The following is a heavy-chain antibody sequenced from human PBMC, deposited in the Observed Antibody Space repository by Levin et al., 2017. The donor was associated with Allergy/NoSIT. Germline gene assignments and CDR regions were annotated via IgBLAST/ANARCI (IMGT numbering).Heavy chain of an antibody. CDR3: AREMAETAADTFDI. Sequence: ASVKVSCKASGYSFSNFAYTWVRQAPGQGLEWMGWVSPYNGVTKYAQNLQGRVTMTADTSTSTVNMELRSLRSDDTAVYYCAREMAETAADTFDIWGQGTKVTVSS. J-gene: IGHJ3*02. CDR2: VSPYNGVT. D-gene: IGHD2-8*01. CDR1: GYSFSNFA. V-gene: IGHV1-18*01.